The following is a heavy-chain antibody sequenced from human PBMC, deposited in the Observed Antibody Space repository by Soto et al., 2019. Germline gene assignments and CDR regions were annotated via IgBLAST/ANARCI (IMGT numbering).Heavy chain of an antibody. V-gene: IGHV4-39*01. Sequence: QLQLQESGPGLVKPSETLSLTCTVSGGSISSGSYYWGWIRQPPGKGLECIGSIYYSGSSYYNPSLKSRVTPSVDTSNTQFSLRLSSVTAAETAVYYCAGHGPSYYYYLDVWGKGTAVTGSS. CDR1: GGSISSGSYY. J-gene: IGHJ6*03. CDR3: AGHGPSYYYYLDV. CDR2: IYYSGSS.